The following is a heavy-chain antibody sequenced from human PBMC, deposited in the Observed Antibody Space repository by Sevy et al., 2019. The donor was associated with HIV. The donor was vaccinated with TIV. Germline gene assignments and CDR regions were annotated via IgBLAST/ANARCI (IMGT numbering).Heavy chain of an antibody. CDR1: GGSISSGDYY. Sequence: SETLSLTCTVSGGSISSGDYYWSWIRQPPEKGLEWIGDIYYSGSTYYNPSLKSRVTISVDTSKNQFSLKLSSVTAADTALYYCARDTMVRGVIMIGPYYYGMDVWGQGTTVTVSS. CDR3: ARDTMVRGVIMIGPYYYGMDV. V-gene: IGHV4-30-4*01. D-gene: IGHD3-10*01. J-gene: IGHJ6*02. CDR2: IYYSGST.